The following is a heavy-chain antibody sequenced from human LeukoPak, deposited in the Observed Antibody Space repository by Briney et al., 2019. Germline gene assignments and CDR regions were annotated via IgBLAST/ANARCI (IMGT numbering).Heavy chain of an antibody. CDR3: ARASSNYGSFDY. J-gene: IGHJ4*02. V-gene: IGHV1-69*13. CDR2: IIPIFGTA. Sequence: ASVKVSCKASGGTFSSYAISWVRQAPGQGLEWMGGIIPIFGTANYAQKFQGRVTITADESTSTAYMELSSLRSEDTAVYYCARASSNYGSFDYWGQGTLVTVSS. CDR1: GGTFSSYA. D-gene: IGHD4-11*01.